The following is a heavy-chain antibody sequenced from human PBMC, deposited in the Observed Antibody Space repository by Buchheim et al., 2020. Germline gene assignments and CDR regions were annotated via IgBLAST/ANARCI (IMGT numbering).Heavy chain of an antibody. CDR1: GFTFSSYA. Sequence: QVQLVESGGGVVQPGRSLRLSCAASGFTFSSYAMHWVRQAPGKGLEWVAVISYDGSNKYYADSVKGRFTISRDNSKNTLYLQMNSLRAEDTAVYYCARDDTFEYSSSSAIYWGQGTL. J-gene: IGHJ4*02. CDR3: ARDDTFEYSSSSAIY. D-gene: IGHD6-6*01. V-gene: IGHV3-30-3*01. CDR2: ISYDGSNK.